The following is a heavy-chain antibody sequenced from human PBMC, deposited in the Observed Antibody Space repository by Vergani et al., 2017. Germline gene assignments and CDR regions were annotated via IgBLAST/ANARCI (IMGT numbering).Heavy chain of an antibody. V-gene: IGHV1-69*06. J-gene: IGHJ4*02. CDR1: GGTFSSYA. CDR2: IIPIVGTA. D-gene: IGHD4-17*01. Sequence: QVKLLQAGAEVKKPGSSVKVSCKASGGTFSSYAISWVRQAPGQGLEWRGGIIPIVGTANYAQKCPERVTITRDMSTSTAYMALSSLRSEDTAVYYCAATYGDDFKLGYWGQGTLVTVSS. CDR3: AATYGDDFKLGY.